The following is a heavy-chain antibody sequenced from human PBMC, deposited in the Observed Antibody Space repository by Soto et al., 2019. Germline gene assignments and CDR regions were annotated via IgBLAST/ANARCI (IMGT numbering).Heavy chain of an antibody. CDR1: GFTFEDYA. D-gene: IGHD6-13*01. V-gene: IGHV3-9*01. Sequence: SLRLSCAASGFTFEDYAMHWVRQAPGKGLEWVSGISWNSGSIGYADSVKGRFTIHRDNAKNSLTLKMNSLRAEDPALYSCAKSAAGGKHHDDGMAVWAQGTTVPVSS. CDR3: AKSAAGGKHHDDGMAV. J-gene: IGHJ6*02. CDR2: ISWNSGSI.